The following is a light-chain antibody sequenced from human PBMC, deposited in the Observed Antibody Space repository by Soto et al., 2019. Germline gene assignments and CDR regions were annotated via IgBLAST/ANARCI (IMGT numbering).Light chain of an antibody. V-gene: IGKV1-39*01. CDR3: QQSYKIPIT. CDR2: AAS. J-gene: IGKJ5*01. Sequence: DIQMTQSPSSLSASVGDTVTVTCRASQRIDTFLHWYQQKAGEAPRVLIYAASSLESGVPSRFSASGYGTEFTLNVTGLHPEAFATYYCQQSYKIPITFGQGTRLE. CDR1: QRIDTF.